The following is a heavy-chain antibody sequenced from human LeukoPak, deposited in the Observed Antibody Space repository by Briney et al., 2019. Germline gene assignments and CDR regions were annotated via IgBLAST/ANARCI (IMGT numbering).Heavy chain of an antibody. CDR3: ARGRSDYVWVSYRLPFDY. CDR1: GGSFSGYY. Sequence: KPSETLSLTCAVYGGSFSGYYWSWIRQPPGKGLEWIGEINHSGSTNYNPSLKSRVTISVDTSKNQFSLKLSSVTAADTAIYYCARGRSDYVWVSYRLPFDYWGQGTLVTVSS. J-gene: IGHJ4*02. D-gene: IGHD3-16*02. V-gene: IGHV4-34*01. CDR2: INHSGST.